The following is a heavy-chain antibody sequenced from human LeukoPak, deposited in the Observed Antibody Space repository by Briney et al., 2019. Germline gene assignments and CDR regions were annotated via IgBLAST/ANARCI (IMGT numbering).Heavy chain of an antibody. D-gene: IGHD3-10*01. CDR1: GYTFLGSP. V-gene: IGHV3-73*01. Sequence: PRESLILSCVVYGYTFLGSPMHSVRQTSGKVLELVGRIRRKAKNFAKAYGPSVKGRLTISRDDSKNTAYLQMYSQKIEVTAEYYCTRLCDYPSGSSAYWGQGTLVTVSS. CDR2: IRRKAKNFAK. J-gene: IGHJ4*02. CDR3: TRLCDYPSGSSAY.